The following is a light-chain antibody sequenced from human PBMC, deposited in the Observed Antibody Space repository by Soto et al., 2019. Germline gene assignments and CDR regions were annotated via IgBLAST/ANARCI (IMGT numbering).Light chain of an antibody. J-gene: IGKJ1*01. CDR1: QAISYY. CDR2: AAS. CDR3: QQYNSYSPWT. Sequence: IQLTQSPSSLSASVGDRVTITCRASQAISYYLAWYQQKPGKAPKLLIYAASTLQSGVPSRFSGSGSVTDFTLTISSLQPEDFATYYCQQYNSYSPWTFGQGTKVEIK. V-gene: IGKV1-9*01.